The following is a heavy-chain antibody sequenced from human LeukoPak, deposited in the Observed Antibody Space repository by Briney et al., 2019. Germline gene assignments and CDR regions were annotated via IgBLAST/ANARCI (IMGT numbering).Heavy chain of an antibody. CDR3: AKSRSPYDSSGYCDY. D-gene: IGHD3-22*01. CDR1: GFTFSSYA. CDR2: ISGSGGST. Sequence: GGSLRLSCAASGFTFSSYAMSWVRQAPGKGLEWVSAISGSGGSTYYADSVKGRFTISRDNSKNTLYLQMNSLRAEDTAVYYCAKSRSPYDSSGYCDYWGQGTLVTVSS. J-gene: IGHJ4*02. V-gene: IGHV3-23*01.